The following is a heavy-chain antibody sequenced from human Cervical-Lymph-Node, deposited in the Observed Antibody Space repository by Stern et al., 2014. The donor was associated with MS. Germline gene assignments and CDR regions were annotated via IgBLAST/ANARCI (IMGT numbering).Heavy chain of an antibody. CDR3: FQGRVTMTRDTSNTTAYMELSGLTFDDTALYYCVRQGLSGAFDI. CDR1: RFTFTAYY. CDR2: INCNTGGP. Sequence: VQLVQSGAEVKKPGASVMVSCKASRFTFTAYYMHWVRQAPGQGLEWMGRINCNTGGPDYEQNFQGRVTMTRENAKTHATMGRINCNTGGTDYEQNFQGRVTMTRDTSNTTAYMELSGLTFDDTALYYCVRQGLSGAFDIWGQGTMVIVSS. V-gene: IGHV1-2*05. D-gene: IGHD2-8*02. J-gene: IGHJ3*02.